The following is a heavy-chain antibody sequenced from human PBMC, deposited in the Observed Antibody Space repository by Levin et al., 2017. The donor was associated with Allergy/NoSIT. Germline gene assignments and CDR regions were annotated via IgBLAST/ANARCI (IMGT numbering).Heavy chain of an antibody. CDR2: ISYDGSNK. Sequence: GGSLRLSCAASGFTFSNYGMHWVRQAPGKGLEWVTIISYDGSNKYYADSVKGRFTISRDNSKNTLYLQMNSLRAEDTAVYYCAKGWVYSSGGYIDYWGQGTLVTVSS. D-gene: IGHD6-19*01. CDR1: GFTFSNYG. J-gene: IGHJ4*02. V-gene: IGHV3-30*18. CDR3: AKGWVYSSGGYIDY.